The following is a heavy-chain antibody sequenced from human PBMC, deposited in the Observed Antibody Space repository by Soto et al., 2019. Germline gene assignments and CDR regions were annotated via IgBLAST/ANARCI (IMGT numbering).Heavy chain of an antibody. CDR1: GFTFSNYA. J-gene: IGHJ4*02. CDR3: AKTSSVFDY. D-gene: IGHD6-13*01. V-gene: IGHV3-23*01. CDR2: ISKSGGGT. Sequence: EVQLLESGGGLVQPGGSLRLSCAASGFTFSNYAMSWVRQAPGKGLEWVSSISKSGGGTYYADSVKGRFTISSDNSKNTLYLQMTSLKAEETAVYSCAKTSSVFDYWGQGTLVNVSS.